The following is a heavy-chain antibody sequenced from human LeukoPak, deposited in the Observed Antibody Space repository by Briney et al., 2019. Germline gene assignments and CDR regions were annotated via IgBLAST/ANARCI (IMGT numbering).Heavy chain of an antibody. V-gene: IGHV3-53*01. D-gene: IGHD3-16*01. Sequence: GGSMRLACAASGFTVSSNYMSWVRQAPGKWLEWVSVIYSGGSTYYSDSVKGRFTISRDNSKNTLYLQMNRLRAEDTAVYYCARDQRGSDAFDIWGQGTMVTVSS. CDR3: ARDQRGSDAFDI. CDR2: IYSGGST. J-gene: IGHJ3*02. CDR1: GFTVSSNY.